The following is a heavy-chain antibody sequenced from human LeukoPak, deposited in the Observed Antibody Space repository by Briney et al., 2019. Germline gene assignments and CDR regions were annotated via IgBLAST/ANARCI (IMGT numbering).Heavy chain of an antibody. V-gene: IGHV3-23*01. CDR1: GFTFNNYA. J-gene: IGHJ6*03. D-gene: IGHD3-10*01. Sequence: GGSLRLSCAASGFTFNNYAMTWVRQAPGKGLEWVSGTSGGGGSTYHADSVKGRFTISRDNSKNTLYLQMNSLRAEDTAVYYCAKDKRYYGSGSYVPYYFYMDVWGKGTTVTVSS. CDR2: TSGGGGST. CDR3: AKDKRYYGSGSYVPYYFYMDV.